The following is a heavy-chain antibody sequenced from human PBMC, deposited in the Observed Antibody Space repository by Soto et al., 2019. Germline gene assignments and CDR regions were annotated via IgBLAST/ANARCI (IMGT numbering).Heavy chain of an antibody. D-gene: IGHD3-22*01. CDR2: ISAYNGNT. Sequence: GASVKVSCKASGYTFTSYGISWVRQAPGQGLEWMGWISAYNGNTNYAQKLQGRVTMTTDTSTSTAYMELRSLRSDDTAVYYCARGGYYDSSGYYHPWGSDYWGQGTLVTVSS. V-gene: IGHV1-18*04. CDR1: GYTFTSYG. J-gene: IGHJ4*02. CDR3: ARGGYYDSSGYYHPWGSDY.